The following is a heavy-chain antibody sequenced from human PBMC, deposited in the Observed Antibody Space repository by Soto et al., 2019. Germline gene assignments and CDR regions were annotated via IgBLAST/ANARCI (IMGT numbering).Heavy chain of an antibody. CDR3: VRDDRWAFEF. D-gene: IGHD3-22*01. J-gene: IGHJ3*01. CDR1: GFSFSNYA. CDR2: ISIGSGSI. Sequence: EVQLVESGGGLVQPGGSRRVSCAASGFSFSNYAMNWVRQAPGKGLEWVSYISIGSGSIFYADSVKGRFTISRDDAKNSLYMQMNTLRDEDTAVYYCVRDDRWAFEFWGQGTMVTVSS. V-gene: IGHV3-48*02.